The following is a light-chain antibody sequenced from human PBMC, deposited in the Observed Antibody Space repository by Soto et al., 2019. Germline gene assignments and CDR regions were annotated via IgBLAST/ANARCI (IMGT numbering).Light chain of an antibody. CDR2: DAS. CDR1: QSVSTY. Sequence: EIVLTQSPATLSLSPGERATLSCRASQSVSTYLAWYQQKPGQAPRLLIYDASSRATDVPARFSGSGSGTDFTLTISSLEPDDFAVYYCQQRNNWPTWTFGQGTKVDIK. CDR3: QQRNNWPTWT. V-gene: IGKV3-11*01. J-gene: IGKJ1*01.